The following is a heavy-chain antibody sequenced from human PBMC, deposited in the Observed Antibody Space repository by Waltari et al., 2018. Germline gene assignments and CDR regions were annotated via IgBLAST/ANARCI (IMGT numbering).Heavy chain of an antibody. CDR3: ARARGGVIQLWLHPIDY. Sequence: EVQLVESGGGLVQPGRSLRLSCATSGFTFNDYAMSWVRQAPGKGLGWVSAISGSGGSTYYADAVKGRFTISRDNSKNTLYLQMNSLRAEDTAVYYCARARGGVIQLWLHPIDYWGQGTLVTVSS. V-gene: IGHV3-23*04. J-gene: IGHJ4*02. D-gene: IGHD5-18*01. CDR1: GFTFNDYA. CDR2: ISGSGGST.